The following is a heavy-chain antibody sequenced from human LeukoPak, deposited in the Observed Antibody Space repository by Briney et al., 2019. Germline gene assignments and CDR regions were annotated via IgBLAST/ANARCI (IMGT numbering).Heavy chain of an antibody. J-gene: IGHJ4*02. D-gene: IGHD1-26*01. Sequence: GGSLRLSCAASGFTFSSYEMNWVRQAPGKGLEWVSYISSSGSTIYYADSLKGRFTISRDNAKNSLYLQMDSLRAEDTAVYYCARGRELRRFFDYWGQGTLVTVSS. CDR2: ISSSGSTI. CDR3: ARGRELRRFFDY. CDR1: GFTFSSYE. V-gene: IGHV3-48*03.